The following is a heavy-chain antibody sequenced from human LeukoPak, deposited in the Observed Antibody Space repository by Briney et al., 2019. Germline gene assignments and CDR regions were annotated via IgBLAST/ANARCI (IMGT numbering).Heavy chain of an antibody. CDR2: ISTSSSYI. V-gene: IGHV3-21*01. Sequence: PGGSLRLSCAAYGFTFSSYSMNWVRQAPGKGLEWVSFISTSSSYIYYADSMKGRFTISRDNARKTLYLQMNSLRAEDTAVYYCARDNSEGQWLVGHRFDPWGQGTLVTVSS. CDR1: GFTFSSYS. D-gene: IGHD6-19*01. J-gene: IGHJ5*02. CDR3: ARDNSEGQWLVGHRFDP.